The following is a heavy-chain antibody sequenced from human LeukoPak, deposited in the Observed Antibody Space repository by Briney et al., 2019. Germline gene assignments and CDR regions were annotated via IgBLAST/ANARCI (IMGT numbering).Heavy chain of an antibody. CDR1: GGSISHYY. V-gene: IGHV4-59*08. CDR2: IYYSGTT. D-gene: IGHD3-16*02. J-gene: IGHJ5*02. Sequence: SETLSLTCTVSGGSISHYYWSWIRQAPGKGLEWIGYIYYSGTTNYNPSLKSRVTISVDTSKNQFSLKLSSVTAADTAVYYCARRVSWNWFDPWGQGTLVTVSS. CDR3: ARRVSWNWFDP.